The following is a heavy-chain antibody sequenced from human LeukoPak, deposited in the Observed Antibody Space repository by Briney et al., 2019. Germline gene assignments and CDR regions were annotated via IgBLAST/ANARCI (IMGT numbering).Heavy chain of an antibody. CDR2: IIPIFGTA. CDR3: ARVGGYCSSTSCRNWFDP. V-gene: IGHV1-69*01. J-gene: IGHJ5*02. CDR1: GGTFSSYA. D-gene: IGHD2-2*01. Sequence: SVKVSCKASGGTFSSYAISWVRQAPGQGLEWMGGIIPIFGTANYAQKFQGRVTVTADESTSTAYMELSSLRSEDTAVYYCARVGGYCSSTSCRNWFDPWGQGTLVTVSS.